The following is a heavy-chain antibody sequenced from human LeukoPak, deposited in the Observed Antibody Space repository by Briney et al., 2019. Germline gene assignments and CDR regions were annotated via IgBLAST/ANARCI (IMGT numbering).Heavy chain of an antibody. D-gene: IGHD6-19*01. J-gene: IGHJ4*02. V-gene: IGHV4-30-4*01. Sequence: PSETLSLTCTVSGGSISSGDYYWSWIRQPPGTGLEWLGYIYDSGSTYYNRSLKSRLTISLDTSKNQFSLKLSSVTAADTAVYYCARLTTGSGWPFDYWGQGTLVTVSS. CDR2: IYDSGST. CDR1: GGSISSGDYY. CDR3: ARLTTGSGWPFDY.